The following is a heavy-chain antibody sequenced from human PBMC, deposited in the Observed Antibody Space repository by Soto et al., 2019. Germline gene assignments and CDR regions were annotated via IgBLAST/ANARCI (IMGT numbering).Heavy chain of an antibody. CDR1: GGSIIGYY. Sequence: SETLSLTCSVSGGSIIGYYWSWIRQPPGKGLEWIGYSQHSGSADYNPSLKSRVTISVDTSKNQFSLKLNSMTAADTAVYYCARHNYGSGSTYFDYWGQG. D-gene: IGHD3-10*01. J-gene: IGHJ4*02. CDR3: ARHNYGSGSTYFDY. V-gene: IGHV4-59*08. CDR2: SQHSGSA.